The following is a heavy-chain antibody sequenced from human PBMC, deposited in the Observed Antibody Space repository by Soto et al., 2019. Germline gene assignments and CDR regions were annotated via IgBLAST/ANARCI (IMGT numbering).Heavy chain of an antibody. V-gene: IGHV1-69*08. Sequence: QVQLVQSGAEVKKPGSSVKVSCKASGGTFSSYTISWVRQAPGQGLEWMGRIIPLLDMADYAQKFQGRVTITAGKSTSTAYMELSSLRSEDTAVYFCARDRLAAAGTATDYWGQGTLVIVSS. CDR3: ARDRLAAAGTATDY. J-gene: IGHJ4*02. CDR2: IIPLLDMA. D-gene: IGHD6-13*01. CDR1: GGTFSSYT.